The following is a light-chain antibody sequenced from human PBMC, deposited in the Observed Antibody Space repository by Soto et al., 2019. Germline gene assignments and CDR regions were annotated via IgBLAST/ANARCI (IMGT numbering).Light chain of an antibody. Sequence: QSVLTQPPSASGTPGQRVTIACSGSSSNIGSNTVNWYQQLPGTATKVLIYRNNQRPSGVPDRFSGSKSATSASLAISGVQAEDGAEYYCAAWDDSLNGVVFGGGTKLTVL. CDR1: SSNIGSNT. CDR2: RNN. J-gene: IGLJ2*01. V-gene: IGLV1-44*01. CDR3: AAWDDSLNGVV.